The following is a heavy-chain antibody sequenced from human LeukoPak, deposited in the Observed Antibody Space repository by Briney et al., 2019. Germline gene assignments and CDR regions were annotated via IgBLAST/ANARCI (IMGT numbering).Heavy chain of an antibody. Sequence: ASVTVSCKASGYTFTGYYMHWVRQAPGQGLEWMGWINPNSGGTNYAQKFQGRVTMTRDTSISTAYTELSRLRSDDTAVYYCARVGATGTTSPFDYWGQGTLVTVSS. J-gene: IGHJ4*02. CDR3: ARVGATGTTSPFDY. CDR1: GYTFTGYY. V-gene: IGHV1-2*02. CDR2: INPNSGGT. D-gene: IGHD1-1*01.